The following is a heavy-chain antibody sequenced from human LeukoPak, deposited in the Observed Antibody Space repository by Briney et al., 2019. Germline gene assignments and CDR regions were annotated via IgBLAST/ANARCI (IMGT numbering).Heavy chain of an antibody. CDR1: GFTFSSYE. CDR2: ISSSGSTI. V-gene: IGHV3-48*03. CDR3: ARGLSAFDI. J-gene: IGHJ3*02. Sequence: SGGSLRLSCAASGFTFSSYEMNWVRQAPGKGLEWVSYISSSGSTIYYADSVKGRFTISRDNAKNSLYLQMNRLRAEDTALYYCARGLSAFDIWGQGTMVTVSS.